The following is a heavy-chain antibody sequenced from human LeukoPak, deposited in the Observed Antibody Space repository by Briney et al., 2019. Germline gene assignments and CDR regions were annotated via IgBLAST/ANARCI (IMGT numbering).Heavy chain of an antibody. CDR1: GFTFSSYA. D-gene: IGHD1-26*01. CDR3: TRSRSWGSYRAIDY. CDR2: IRSKAYGGTT. Sequence: GGSLRLSCAASGFTFSSYAMSWVRQAPGKGREWGGFIRSKAYGGTTEYAASVKGRFTISRDDSQRIAYLQMNSPKTEDTAVYYCTRSRSWGSYRAIDYWGQGTLVTVSS. J-gene: IGHJ4*02. V-gene: IGHV3-49*04.